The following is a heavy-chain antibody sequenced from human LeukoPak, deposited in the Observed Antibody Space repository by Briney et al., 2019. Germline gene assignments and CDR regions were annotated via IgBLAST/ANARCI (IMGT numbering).Heavy chain of an antibody. Sequence: PGASVKVSCKASGYTFTSYGISWVRQAPGQGLEWMGWISAYNGNTNYAQKLQGRVTMTTDTSTSTAYMELRSLRSGDTAVYYCARDRYRYCSGGSRLSYLHYFDYWGQGTLVTVSS. CDR2: ISAYNGNT. CDR1: GYTFTSYG. J-gene: IGHJ4*02. V-gene: IGHV1-18*01. CDR3: ARDRYRYCSGGSRLSYLHYFDY. D-gene: IGHD2-15*01.